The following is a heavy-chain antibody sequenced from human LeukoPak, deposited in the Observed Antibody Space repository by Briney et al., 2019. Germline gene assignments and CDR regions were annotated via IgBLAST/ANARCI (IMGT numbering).Heavy chain of an antibody. J-gene: IGHJ4*02. Sequence: GGSLRLSCAASEFTFSSYWMSWFRQAPGKGLEWVANIKGDGSEKHYVDPVKGRFTISRDNAKNSLYLQMNSLRAEDTAVYYCARYLNRGPADYWGQGSLVTVSS. D-gene: IGHD2/OR15-2a*01. V-gene: IGHV3-7*01. CDR1: EFTFSSYW. CDR3: ARYLNRGPADY. CDR2: IKGDGSEK.